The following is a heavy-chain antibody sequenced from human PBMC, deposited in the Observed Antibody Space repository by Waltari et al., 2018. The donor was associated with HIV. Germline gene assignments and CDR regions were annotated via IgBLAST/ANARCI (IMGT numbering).Heavy chain of an antibody. CDR3: ARDLSAASVAGSSGY. Sequence: EVQLVESGGGLVKPGGSLRLSCAASGFTFSSNLMHWVRQAPGKGLEYISSISSGSGYIYYADSVKGRFTISRDNAKNSLYLQMNSLRAADTAVYYCARDLSAASVAGSSGYWGQGTLVTVSS. CDR2: ISSGSGYI. J-gene: IGHJ4*02. CDR1: GFTFSSNL. D-gene: IGHD6-19*01. V-gene: IGHV3-21*01.